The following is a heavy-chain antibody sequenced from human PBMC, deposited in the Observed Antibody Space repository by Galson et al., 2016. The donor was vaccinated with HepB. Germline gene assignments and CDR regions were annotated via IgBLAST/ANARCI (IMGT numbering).Heavy chain of an antibody. V-gene: IGHV5-51*01. CDR2: YYPRDSEI. D-gene: IGHD3-10*01. Sequence: QSGAEVKKPGESLKISCKGSGYSFTNYWIGWVRQMPGKGLGWMGIYYPRDSEIIYSPSFEGQVTISVDQSIGTAYLQWSSLRASDTAMYYCARHLASDTWSGFDYWGQGTLVTVSS. CDR3: ARHLASDTWSGFDY. CDR1: GYSFTNYW. J-gene: IGHJ4*02.